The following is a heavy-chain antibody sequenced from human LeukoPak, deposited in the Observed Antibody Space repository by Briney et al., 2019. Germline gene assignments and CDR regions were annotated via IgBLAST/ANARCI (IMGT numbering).Heavy chain of an antibody. CDR2: IIPIFGTA. D-gene: IGHD3-22*01. J-gene: IGHJ6*02. CDR3: ARDQVPTYYYDSSGYYAHYYYYGMDV. Sequence: SVKVSCKASGGTFISYAISWVRQAPGQGLEWMGGIIPIFGTANYAQKFQGRVTITADESTSTAYMELSSLRSEDTAVYYCARDQVPTYYYDSSGYYAHYYYYGMDVWGQGTTVTVSS. V-gene: IGHV1-69*13. CDR1: GGTFISYA.